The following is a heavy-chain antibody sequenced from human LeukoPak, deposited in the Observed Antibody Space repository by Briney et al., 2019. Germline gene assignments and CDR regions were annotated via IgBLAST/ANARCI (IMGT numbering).Heavy chain of an antibody. Sequence: QTLSLTCAISGDSVASNSVAWSWIRQSPSGGLEWLGRTYYRSTWFSDYALSVRGRITISPDTSKNQFSLQLNSVTPEDTAVYYCARYFGGYNHDYWGQGTRVTVSS. CDR1: GDSVASNSVA. D-gene: IGHD1-1*01. J-gene: IGHJ4*02. CDR2: TYYRSTWFS. CDR3: ARYFGGYNHDY. V-gene: IGHV6-1*01.